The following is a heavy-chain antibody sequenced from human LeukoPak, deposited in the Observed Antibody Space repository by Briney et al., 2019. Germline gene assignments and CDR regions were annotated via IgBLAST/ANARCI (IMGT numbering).Heavy chain of an antibody. Sequence: GGSLRLSCAASGFTLSSYAMHWVRQAPGKGLEWVAVISYDGSNKYYADSVKGRFTISRDSSKNTLYLQMNSLRAEDTAVYYCGKAGISSSWYVSYWGQGTLVTVSS. V-gene: IGHV3-30*18. CDR3: GKAGISSSWYVSY. CDR2: ISYDGSNK. J-gene: IGHJ4*02. D-gene: IGHD6-13*01. CDR1: GFTLSSYA.